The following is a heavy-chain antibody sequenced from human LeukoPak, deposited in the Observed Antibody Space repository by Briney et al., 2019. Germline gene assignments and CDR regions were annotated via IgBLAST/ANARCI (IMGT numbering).Heavy chain of an antibody. Sequence: GGSLRLSCAASGFTFDDYAMHWVRQAPGKGLEWVSTIGNTETYYADSVKGRFTISRDNRQNTVYLQMTGLRAEDTAVYFCAKDAIRGNGIYDAFDIWGQGTRVTVSS. CDR1: GFTFDDYA. D-gene: IGHD3-10*01. CDR3: AKDAIRGNGIYDAFDI. CDR2: IGNTET. V-gene: IGHV3-23*01. J-gene: IGHJ3*02.